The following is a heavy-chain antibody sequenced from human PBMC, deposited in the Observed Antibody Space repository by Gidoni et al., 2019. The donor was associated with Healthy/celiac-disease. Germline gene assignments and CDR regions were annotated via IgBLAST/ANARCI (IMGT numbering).Heavy chain of an antibody. CDR1: GYTFTSYA. V-gene: IGHV1-3*01. CDR3: ARGPYYYDSSGYYGLDY. CDR2: INAGNGNT. D-gene: IGHD3-22*01. Sequence: QVQLVQSGAEVKKPGASVKVSCKASGYTFTSYAMHWVRQAPGQRLEWMGWINAGNGNTKYSQKFQGRVTITRDTSASTAYMELSSLRSEDTAVYYCARGPYYYDSSGYYGLDYWGQGTLVTVSS. J-gene: IGHJ4*02.